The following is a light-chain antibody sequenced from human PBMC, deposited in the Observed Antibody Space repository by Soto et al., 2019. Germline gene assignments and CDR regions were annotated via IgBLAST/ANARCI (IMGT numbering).Light chain of an antibody. CDR2: GAT. Sequence: ETVLTQSPGTLSLSPGDRVTLSCRASQSVTSGYLAWYQQKPGQPPRLLIYGATSRATGIPDRFSGGGSGTDFTLTISRLEPEDFAMYYCQHYGTSPTLFTFGPGPKLHIK. CDR3: QHYGTSPTLFT. CDR1: QSVTSGY. J-gene: IGKJ3*01. V-gene: IGKV3-20*01.